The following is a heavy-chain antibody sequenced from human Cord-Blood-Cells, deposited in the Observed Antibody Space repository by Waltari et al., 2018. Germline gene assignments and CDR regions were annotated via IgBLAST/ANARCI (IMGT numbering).Heavy chain of an antibody. CDR3: ARALEYGSGSYLVAFDI. CDR1: GGTFSSYA. CDR2: IIPSFGTA. V-gene: IGHV1-69*01. J-gene: IGHJ3*02. Sequence: QVQLVQSGAEVKKPGSSVKVSCKASGGTFSSYAISWVRQAPGQGLEWMGGIIPSFGTANYAQKFQGRVTITADESTSTAYMELSSLRSEDTAVYYCARALEYGSGSYLVAFDIWGQGTMVTVSS. D-gene: IGHD3-10*01.